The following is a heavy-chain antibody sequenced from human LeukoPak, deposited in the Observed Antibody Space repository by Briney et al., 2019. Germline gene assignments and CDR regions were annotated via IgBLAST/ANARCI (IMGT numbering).Heavy chain of an antibody. J-gene: IGHJ4*02. CDR1: GDSISSYY. Sequence: PSETLSPTCTVSGDSISSYYWSWIRQPPGKGLEWIGYIYYSGSTNYHPSLKSRLTISVDTSKNQFSLELNSVTAADTAVYYCARMTLSFDYWGQGTLVTVSS. CDR3: ARMTLSFDY. D-gene: IGHD2/OR15-2a*01. V-gene: IGHV4-59*08. CDR2: IYYSGST.